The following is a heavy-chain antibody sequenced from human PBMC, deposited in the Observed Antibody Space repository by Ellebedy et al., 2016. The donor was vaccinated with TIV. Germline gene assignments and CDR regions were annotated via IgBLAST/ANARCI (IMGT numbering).Heavy chain of an antibody. CDR3: ARTSGEHDRYYYYMDV. D-gene: IGHD4-17*01. Sequence: AASVKVSCKPSGYTFTSYDINWVRQAPGQGLEYLGWMQPGSGNTGYAQKFEGRVTMTRDTSTGTAYMELNSLRAEDTAVYYCARTSGEHDRYYYYMDVWGKGTTVTVSS. CDR1: GYTFTSYD. J-gene: IGHJ6*03. V-gene: IGHV1-8*01. CDR2: MQPGSGNT.